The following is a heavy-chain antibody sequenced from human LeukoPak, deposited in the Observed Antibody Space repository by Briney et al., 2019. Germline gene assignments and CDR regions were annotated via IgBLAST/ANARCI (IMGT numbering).Heavy chain of an antibody. CDR3: AKAATDYSNYVWLDP. J-gene: IGHJ5*02. CDR1: GFTFGSHW. CDR2: LTGDGSIT. D-gene: IGHD4-11*01. Sequence: GGSLRLSCAAAGFTFGSHWIDSVRQAPGNWLGWVSRLTGDGSITTFADSVKGRFTISRDNSKNTLYLQMNSLRAEDTAVYYCAKAATDYSNYVWLDPWGQGTLVPVSS. V-gene: IGHV3-74*03.